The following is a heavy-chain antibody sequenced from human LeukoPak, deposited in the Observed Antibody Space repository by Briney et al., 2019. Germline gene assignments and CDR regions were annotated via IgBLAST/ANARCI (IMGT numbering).Heavy chain of an antibody. CDR1: GYTFTGYY. V-gene: IGHV1-2*02. CDR3: ARGLSPHYGSGSYV. J-gene: IGHJ4*02. Sequence: ASVKVSCKASGYTFTGYYMHWVRQAPGQGLEWMGWINPNSGGTNYAQKFQGRVTMTRDTSIGTAYMELSRLRSDDTAVYYCARGLSPHYGSGSYVWGQGTLVTVSS. CDR2: INPNSGGT. D-gene: IGHD3-10*01.